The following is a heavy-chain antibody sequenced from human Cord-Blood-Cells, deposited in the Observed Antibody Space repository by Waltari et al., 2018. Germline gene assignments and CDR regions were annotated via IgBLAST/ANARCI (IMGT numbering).Heavy chain of an antibody. D-gene: IGHD4-17*01. CDR3: ARAPDYGDYLGSAIDY. Sequence: QVQLQESGPGLVKPSPTLSLTCTVSGGSISRGGYYWSWIRQPPGKGLEWIGYIYYSGSTYYNPSLKSRVTISVDTSKNQFSLKLSSVTAADTAVYYCARAPDYGDYLGSAIDYWGQGTLVTVSS. CDR1: GGSISRGGYY. CDR2: IYYSGST. V-gene: IGHV4-31*03. J-gene: IGHJ4*02.